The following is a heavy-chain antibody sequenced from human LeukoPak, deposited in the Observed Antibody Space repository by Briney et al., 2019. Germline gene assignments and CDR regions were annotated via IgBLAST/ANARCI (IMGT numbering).Heavy chain of an antibody. J-gene: IGHJ5*02. CDR2: IDAGNGNT. V-gene: IGHV1-3*01. CDR3: ARDEKGSGYNWFDP. Sequence: ASVKVSCKASGYTFTSYAMHRVRQAPGQRLEWMGWIDAGNGNTKYSQKFQGRVTITRDTSASTAYMELSSLRSEDTAVYYCARDEKGSGYNWFDPWGQGTLVTVSS. CDR1: GYTFTSYA. D-gene: IGHD3-10*01.